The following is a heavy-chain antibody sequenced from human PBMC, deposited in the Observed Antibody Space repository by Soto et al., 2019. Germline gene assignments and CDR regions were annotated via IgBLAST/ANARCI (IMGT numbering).Heavy chain of an antibody. Sequence: EVQLLESGGGLVQPGGSLRLSCAASGFTFSSYAMSWVRQAPGKGLEWVSAIIGSGGSTYYADSVQGRFTISRDNSKNTLYLQMNSLRAEDTDVYYCAKDAMISYSSGWYTTGPSDYWGQGTLVTVSS. CDR1: GFTFSSYA. CDR2: IIGSGGST. V-gene: IGHV3-23*01. CDR3: AKDAMISYSSGWYTTGPSDY. D-gene: IGHD6-19*01. J-gene: IGHJ4*02.